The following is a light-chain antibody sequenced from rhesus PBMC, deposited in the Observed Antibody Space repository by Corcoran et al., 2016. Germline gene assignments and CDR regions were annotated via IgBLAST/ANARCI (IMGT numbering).Light chain of an antibody. CDR2: YAS. V-gene: IGKV1S14*01. CDR3: QQYNTYPYS. J-gene: IGKJ2*01. CDR1: KDISNY. Sequence: DIQMTQSPSSLSASVGDTVTITCRASKDISNYLAWYQQKPGKAPKPLIYYASNLESGVPSRFRGSGSGTDFTLTISSLPPEDIAIYYCQQYNTYPYSFGQGTKVEIK.